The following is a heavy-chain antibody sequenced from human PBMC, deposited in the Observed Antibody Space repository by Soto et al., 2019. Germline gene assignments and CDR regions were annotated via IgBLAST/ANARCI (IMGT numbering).Heavy chain of an antibody. CDR1: GCTFSSYG. V-gene: IGHV3-23*01. CDR3: AKRGRAAGTPNGGYWFDP. J-gene: IGHJ5*02. D-gene: IGHD6-13*01. CDR2: ISGSGGST. Sequence: PGGCMRLSCAAAGCTFSSYGMSWVRQAPGKGLEWVSAISGSGGSTYYAHSVKGRFTISRDNSKNTLYLQMNSLRAEDTAVYYCAKRGRAAGTPNGGYWFDPCGQGTLVTVS.